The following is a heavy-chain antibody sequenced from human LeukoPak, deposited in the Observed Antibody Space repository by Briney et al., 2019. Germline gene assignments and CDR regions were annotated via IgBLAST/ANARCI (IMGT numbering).Heavy chain of an antibody. CDR2: ISGGGGST. V-gene: IGHV3-23*01. Sequence: GGSLRLSCAASGFTFSSYAMSWVRLAPGKGLEWVSAISGGGGSTYYADSVRSGFTISTDNSKNTLYLQMNSLRAEDTAVYFCAKAHTEYQLLSGFYWGQGTLVTVSS. D-gene: IGHD2-2*01. CDR3: AKAHTEYQLLSGFY. CDR1: GFTFSSYA. J-gene: IGHJ4*02.